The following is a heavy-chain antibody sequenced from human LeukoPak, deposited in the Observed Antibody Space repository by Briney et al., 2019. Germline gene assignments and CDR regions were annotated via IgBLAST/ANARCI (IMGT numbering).Heavy chain of an antibody. Sequence: GASVKVSCKASGGTFSSYAISWVRQAPGQGLEWMGGIIPIFGTANYAQKFQGRVTITTDESTSTAYMELSSLRSEDTAVYYCARGLNQADIVVVPAATYFDYWGQGTLVTVSS. V-gene: IGHV1-69*05. CDR1: GGTFSSYA. J-gene: IGHJ4*02. CDR2: IIPIFGTA. D-gene: IGHD2-2*01. CDR3: ARGLNQADIVVVPAATYFDY.